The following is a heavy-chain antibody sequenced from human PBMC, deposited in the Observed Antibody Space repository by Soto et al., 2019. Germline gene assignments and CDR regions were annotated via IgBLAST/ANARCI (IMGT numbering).Heavy chain of an antibody. J-gene: IGHJ5*02. V-gene: IGHV4-39*01. Sequence: SETLSLICPVSGGSISSSRYFSRWVRQPPRKGLEWIGRIYYSGGTYYNPSLKSRVTISVDTSKNQFSLKLSSVTAADTAVYYCARHGITIFGVVGGSGWFDPWGQGTLVTVS. D-gene: IGHD3-3*01. CDR1: GGSISSSRYF. CDR3: ARHGITIFGVVGGSGWFDP. CDR2: IYYSGGT.